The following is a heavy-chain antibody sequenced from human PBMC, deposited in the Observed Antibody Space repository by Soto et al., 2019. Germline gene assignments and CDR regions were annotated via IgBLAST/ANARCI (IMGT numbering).Heavy chain of an antibody. CDR2: ISSSSSYI. CDR3: ARDEGSSSDYYYYGMDV. V-gene: IGHV3-21*01. D-gene: IGHD6-6*01. Sequence: GSLRLSCAASGFTFSSYSMNWVRQAPGKGLEWVSSISSSSSYIYYADSVKGRFTISRDNAKNSLYLQMNSLRAEDTAVYYCARDEGSSSDYYYYGMDVWGQGTTVTVSS. J-gene: IGHJ6*02. CDR1: GFTFSSYS.